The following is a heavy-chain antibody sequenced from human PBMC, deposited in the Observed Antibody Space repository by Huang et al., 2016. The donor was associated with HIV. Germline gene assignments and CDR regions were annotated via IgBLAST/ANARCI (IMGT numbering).Heavy chain of an antibody. D-gene: IGHD1-26*01. V-gene: IGHV3-23*01. CDR3: AKNSGNQLRYYFSF. CDR1: GFTFSNYA. CDR2: ITGNSGGT. J-gene: IGHJ4*02. Sequence: EVQLLDSGGGLVQPGGSLRLSCAASGFTFSNYAMSWVRQTPGKGLEWVSVITGNSGGTYYADAVRGRFTIARDNSKNTLFLQMDSLRAEDTAVYYCAKNSGNQLRYYFSFWGQGTLVTVSS.